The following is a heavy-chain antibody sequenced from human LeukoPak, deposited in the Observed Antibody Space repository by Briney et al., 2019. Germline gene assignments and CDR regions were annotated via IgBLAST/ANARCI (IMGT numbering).Heavy chain of an antibody. Sequence: GGSLRLSCAASGFPFSSYSMNWVRQAPGKGLEWVSSISSSSSYIYYADSVKGRFTISRDNAKNSLYLQMNSLRAEGTAVYYCARDPSIAAAGDYWGQGTLVTVSS. J-gene: IGHJ4*02. CDR1: GFPFSSYS. V-gene: IGHV3-21*01. CDR2: ISSSSSYI. D-gene: IGHD6-13*01. CDR3: ARDPSIAAAGDY.